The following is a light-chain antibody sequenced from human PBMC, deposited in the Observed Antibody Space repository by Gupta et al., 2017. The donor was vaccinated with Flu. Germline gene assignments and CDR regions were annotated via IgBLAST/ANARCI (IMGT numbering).Light chain of an antibody. CDR3: QQYDSTPYT. V-gene: IGKV4-1*01. CDR2: WAS. Sequence: DIVMTQSPASLAVSLGERATINCKSSQSVLYSSNNKNYLAWYQQKPGKPPKLLIYWASTRESGVPDRFSGSGSGTDFTLTISSLQAEDVAVYYCQQYDSTPYTFGQGTKLEIK. J-gene: IGKJ2*01. CDR1: QSVLYSSNNKNY.